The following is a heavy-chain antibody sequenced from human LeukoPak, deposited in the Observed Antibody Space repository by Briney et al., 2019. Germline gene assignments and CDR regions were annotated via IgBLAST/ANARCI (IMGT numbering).Heavy chain of an antibody. CDR2: IYYSGST. V-gene: IGHV4-39*01. CDR3: ARHTYYYGSGSSY. CDR1: GGSISSSSYY. Sequence: PSETLSLTCTVSGGSISSSSYYWGWIRQPPGKGLEWIGSIYYSGSTYYNPSLKSRVTISVDTSKNQFSLKLSSVTAADTAVYYCARHTYYYGSGSSYWGQGTLVTVSS. D-gene: IGHD3-10*01. J-gene: IGHJ4*02.